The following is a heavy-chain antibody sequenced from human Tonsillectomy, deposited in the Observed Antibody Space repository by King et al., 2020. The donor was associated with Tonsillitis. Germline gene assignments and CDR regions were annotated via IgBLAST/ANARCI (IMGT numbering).Heavy chain of an antibody. J-gene: IGHJ3*02. CDR3: ARHIDGLGSRI. CDR1: GGSISSDH. CDR2: IYYSGSSS. V-gene: IGHV4-59*08. D-gene: IGHD3-10*01. Sequence: QLQESGPGLVKPSETLSLTCSVSGGSISSDHWGWIRQPPGKGLEWIGNIYYSGSSSKYNSSLQSRVTISIDTSRNQYFLKLRSVTAADTAVYFCARHIDGLGSRIWGQGTMVTVSS.